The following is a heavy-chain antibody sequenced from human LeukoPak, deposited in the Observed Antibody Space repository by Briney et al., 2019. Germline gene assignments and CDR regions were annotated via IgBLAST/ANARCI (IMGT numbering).Heavy chain of an antibody. CDR3: ARHLPPESYDILTGPLQH. CDR2: IYPGDSDT. V-gene: IGHV5-51*01. D-gene: IGHD3-9*01. CDR1: GYSFTTYW. Sequence: GESLKISCKGSGYSFTTYWIGWVRQMPGKGLEWMGIIYPGDSDTTYSPSFQGQVTISADKSISTAYLQWSSLKASDTAMYYCARHLPPESYDILTGPLQHWGQGTLVTVSS. J-gene: IGHJ1*01.